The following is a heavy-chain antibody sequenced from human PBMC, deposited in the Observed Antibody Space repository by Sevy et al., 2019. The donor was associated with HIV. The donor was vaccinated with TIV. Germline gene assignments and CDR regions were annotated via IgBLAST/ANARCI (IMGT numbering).Heavy chain of an antibody. CDR2: IYHSGST. Sequence: SETLSLTCTVSGYSISSGYYWGWIRQPPGKGLEWIGSIYHSGSTYYNPSLKSRVTISVDTSKNQFSLKLSSVTAADTAVYYCARVLSSCPAANWYFDLWGRGTLVTVSS. V-gene: IGHV4-38-2*02. CDR1: GYSISSGYY. CDR3: ARVLSSCPAANWYFDL. J-gene: IGHJ2*01. D-gene: IGHD2-2*01.